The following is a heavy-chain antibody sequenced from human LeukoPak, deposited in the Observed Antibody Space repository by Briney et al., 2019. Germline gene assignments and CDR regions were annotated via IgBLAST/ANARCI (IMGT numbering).Heavy chain of an antibody. D-gene: IGHD2-15*01. Sequence: SETLSLTCAVYGGSFSGYYWSWIRQPPGKGLEWIREINHSGSTNYNPSLKSRVTISVDTSKNQFSLKLSSVTAADTAVYYCARVVVAATVYLDYWGQGTLVTVSS. CDR3: ARVVVAATVYLDY. V-gene: IGHV4-34*01. J-gene: IGHJ4*02. CDR1: GGSFSGYY. CDR2: INHSGST.